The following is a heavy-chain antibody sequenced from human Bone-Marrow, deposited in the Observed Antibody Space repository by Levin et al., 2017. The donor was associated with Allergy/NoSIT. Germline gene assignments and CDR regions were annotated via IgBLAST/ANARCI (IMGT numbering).Heavy chain of an antibody. J-gene: IGHJ6*02. Sequence: ASVKVSCKASGYTFTSYYIHWVRQAPGQGLEWMGIINPRGDTINFSQSFQGRVTVTRDTSTSTVFMELSGLRSEDTAVYYCARDASGPSLTSPDKQIEYDGMDVWGQGTMVTVSS. V-gene: IGHV1-46*01. D-gene: IGHD2/OR15-2a*01. CDR3: ARDASGPSLTSPDKQIEYDGMDV. CDR2: INPRGDTI. CDR1: GYTFTSYY.